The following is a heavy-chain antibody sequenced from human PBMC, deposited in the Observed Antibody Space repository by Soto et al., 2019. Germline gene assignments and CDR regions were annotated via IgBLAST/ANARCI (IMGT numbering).Heavy chain of an antibody. D-gene: IGHD2-15*01. V-gene: IGHV4-34*01. CDR2: INHSGST. CDR1: GGSFSGYY. J-gene: IGHJ6*02. Sequence: QVQLQQWGAGLLKPSETLSLTCAVYGGSFSGYYWSWIRQPPGKGLEWIGEINHSGSTNYNPSLKSRVTISVDTSKNQFSLKLSSVPAADTAVYYCARAERYCSGGSCYTYYYYYYGMDVWGQGTTVTVSS. CDR3: ARAERYCSGGSCYTYYYYYYGMDV.